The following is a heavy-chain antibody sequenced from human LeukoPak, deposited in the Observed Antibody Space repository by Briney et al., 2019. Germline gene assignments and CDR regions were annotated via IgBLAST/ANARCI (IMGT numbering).Heavy chain of an antibody. Sequence: GGSLRLSCAASGFTFSSYAMHWVRQAPGKGLEWVAVISYDGSNKYYADSVKGRFTISRDNSKNTLYLQMNSLRAEDTAVYYCARVENSGWYETKYFQHWGQGTLVTVSS. J-gene: IGHJ1*01. D-gene: IGHD6-19*01. V-gene: IGHV3-30-3*01. CDR3: ARVENSGWYETKYFQH. CDR2: ISYDGSNK. CDR1: GFTFSSYA.